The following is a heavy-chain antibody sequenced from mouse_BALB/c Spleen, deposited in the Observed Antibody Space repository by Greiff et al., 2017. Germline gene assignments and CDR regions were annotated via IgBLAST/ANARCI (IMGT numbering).Heavy chain of an antibody. CDR1: GYTFTSYW. CDR3: TRDRSYLDY. J-gene: IGHJ2*01. D-gene: IGHD2-14*01. CDR2: IDPSDSYT. Sequence: QVQLQQPGAELVKPGASVKLSCKASGYTFTSYWMHWVKQRPGQGLEWIGEIDPSDSYTNYNQKFKGKATLTVDKSSSTAYMQLSSPTSEDSAVYYCTRDRSYLDYWGQGTTLTVSS. V-gene: IGHV1-69*02.